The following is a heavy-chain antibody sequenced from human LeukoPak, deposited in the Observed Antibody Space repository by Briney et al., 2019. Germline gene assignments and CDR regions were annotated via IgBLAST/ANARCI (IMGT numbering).Heavy chain of an antibody. V-gene: IGHV4-30-2*01. Sequence: SETLSLTCTVSGGSISSGGYYWSWIRQPPGKGLEWLGYIYHSGSTYYNPSLKSRVTISVDRSKNQFSLKLSSVTAADTAVYYCASSSIAAAGTSLDYWGQGTLVTVSS. CDR1: GGSISSGGYY. CDR2: IYHSGST. CDR3: ASSSIAAAGTSLDY. J-gene: IGHJ4*02. D-gene: IGHD6-13*01.